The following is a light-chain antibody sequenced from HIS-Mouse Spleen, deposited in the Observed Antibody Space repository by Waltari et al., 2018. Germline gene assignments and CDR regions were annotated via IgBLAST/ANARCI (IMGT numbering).Light chain of an antibody. Sequence: DIQFTQSPSFLSASVGDRVTITCRASQGISSYLAWYQQKPGKAPKLLIYAASTLQSGVPSRLSGSGSGTEFTLTISSLQPEDFATYYCQQLNSYPYTFGQGTKLEIK. V-gene: IGKV1-9*01. CDR1: QGISSY. CDR3: QQLNSYPYT. CDR2: AAS. J-gene: IGKJ2*01.